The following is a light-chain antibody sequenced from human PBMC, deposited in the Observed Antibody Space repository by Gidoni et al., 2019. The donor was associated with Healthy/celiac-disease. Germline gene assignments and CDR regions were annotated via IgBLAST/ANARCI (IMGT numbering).Light chain of an antibody. CDR1: QSISSW. Sequence: DIQMTQSPSTLSASVGDRVTITCRASQSISSWLAWYQQKPGKAPKLLIYKASSLESGVPSRFSGSGSAAEFTLTISSLQPDDFATYYCQQYSGPTFXPXTKVDIK. CDR3: QQYSGPT. V-gene: IGKV1-5*03. CDR2: KAS. J-gene: IGKJ3*01.